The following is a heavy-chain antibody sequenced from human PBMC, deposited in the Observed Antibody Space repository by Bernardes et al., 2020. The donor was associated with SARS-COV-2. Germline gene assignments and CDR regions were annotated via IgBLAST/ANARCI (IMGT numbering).Heavy chain of an antibody. CDR3: ARVRAVDASRANFDY. V-gene: IGHV4-59*12. D-gene: IGHD6-19*01. CDR2: IIYSGVT. CDR1: RGSISTYF. Sequence: SETLSLTCTVSRGSISTYFWSWIRQPPGKGLEWIGYIIYSGVTNYNPSLRSRVTMSVDTSKNQFSLKVNSVTAADTAVYYCARVRAVDASRANFDYWGPGTLVTVPS. J-gene: IGHJ4*02.